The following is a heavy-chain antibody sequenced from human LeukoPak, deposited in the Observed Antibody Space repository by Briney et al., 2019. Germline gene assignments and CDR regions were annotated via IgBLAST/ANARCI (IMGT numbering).Heavy chain of an antibody. Sequence: SETLSLTCTVSGGSISSSSYYWGWIRQPPGKGLEWIGSIYYSGSTYYNPSLKSRVTISVDTSKNQFSLKLSSVTAADTAVYYRARHLTVYYFDYWGQGTLVTVSS. CDR3: ARHLTVYYFDY. J-gene: IGHJ4*02. CDR2: IYYSGST. CDR1: GGSISSSSYY. V-gene: IGHV4-39*01. D-gene: IGHD4-17*01.